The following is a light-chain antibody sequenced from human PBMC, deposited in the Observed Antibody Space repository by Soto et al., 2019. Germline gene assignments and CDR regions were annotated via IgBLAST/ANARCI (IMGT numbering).Light chain of an antibody. Sequence: QSVLTQPPSASGTPGQRVIISCSGSSSNIESNIANWYQQLPGSAPKLLIYSNDQRPSGVPDRFSGSKSGTSASLAISGLQSEDEADYYCSSYTSSSTLNVFGTGTKVTVL. CDR1: SSNIESNI. J-gene: IGLJ1*01. CDR2: SND. CDR3: SSYTSSSTLNV. V-gene: IGLV1-44*01.